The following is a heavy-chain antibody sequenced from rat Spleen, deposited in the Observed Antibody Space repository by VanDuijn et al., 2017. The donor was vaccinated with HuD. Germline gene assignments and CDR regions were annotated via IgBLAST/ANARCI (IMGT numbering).Heavy chain of an antibody. CDR1: GFSLPTYN. J-gene: IGHJ4*01. V-gene: IGHV2-64*01. Sequence: QVQLKETGPDLVQLTQTLSITCTVSGFSLPTYNVHWVRQPPGTGLEWMGAMWNGGGPDYNSAFKSRLSISRDTSKSQVVLKMNSLQTDDTAKYFCARRNSAGVMDAWGQGASVTVSS. CDR3: ARRNSAGVMDA. D-gene: IGHD3-5*01. CDR2: MWNGGGP.